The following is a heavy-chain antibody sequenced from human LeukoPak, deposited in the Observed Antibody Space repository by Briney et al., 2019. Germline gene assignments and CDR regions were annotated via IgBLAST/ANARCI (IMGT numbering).Heavy chain of an antibody. J-gene: IGHJ4*02. V-gene: IGHV3-48*04. Sequence: GGSLRLSCAASGFTFSSYAMNWVRQAPGKGLEWVSYISSNRNTIYYADSVKGRFTISRDNAKNSLYLQMNSLRAEDTAVYYCARDFGRLKWFGDPARFDYWGQGTLVTVSS. CDR1: GFTFSSYA. CDR3: ARDFGRLKWFGDPARFDY. CDR2: ISSNRNTI. D-gene: IGHD3-10*01.